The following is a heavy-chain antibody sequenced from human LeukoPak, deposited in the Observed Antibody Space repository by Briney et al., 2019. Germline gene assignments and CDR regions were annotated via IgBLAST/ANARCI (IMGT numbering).Heavy chain of an antibody. D-gene: IGHD2-8*01. CDR3: ARDVSN. J-gene: IGHJ4*02. Sequence: GGSLRLSCAASGFTFSSYSMNWVRQAPGKGLECVSYISSSSSTIYYADSVKGRFTISRDNAKNSLYLQMNSLRADDTAVYYCARDVSNWGQGTLVTVSS. V-gene: IGHV3-48*01. CDR2: ISSSSSTI. CDR1: GFTFSSYS.